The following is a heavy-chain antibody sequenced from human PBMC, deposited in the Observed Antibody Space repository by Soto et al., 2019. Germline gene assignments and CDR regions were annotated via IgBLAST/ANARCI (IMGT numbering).Heavy chain of an antibody. CDR3: ARDPHTAMATGFVFDY. Sequence: GASVKVSCKASGYTFTGYYMHWVRQAPGQGLEWMGWINPNSGGTNYAQKFQGWVTMTRDTSISTAYMELSRLRSDDTAVYYCARDPHTAMATGFVFDYWGQGTLVTVSS. J-gene: IGHJ4*02. D-gene: IGHD5-18*01. V-gene: IGHV1-2*04. CDR2: INPNSGGT. CDR1: GYTFTGYY.